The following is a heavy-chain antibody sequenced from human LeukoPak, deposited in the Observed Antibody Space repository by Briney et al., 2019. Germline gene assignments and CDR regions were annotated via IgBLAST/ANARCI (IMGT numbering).Heavy chain of an antibody. Sequence: ASVRVSCTASGYTFTSYGISWVRQAPGQGLEWMGWIRAYNGNTNYAQKLQGRVTMTTDTSTSTAYMELRSLRSDDTAVYYCARDLGWDSQKYRSSLPSDYWGQGTLVTVSS. CDR2: IRAYNGNT. CDR1: GYTFTSYG. D-gene: IGHD6-13*01. CDR3: ARDLGWDSQKYRSSLPSDY. J-gene: IGHJ4*02. V-gene: IGHV1-18*01.